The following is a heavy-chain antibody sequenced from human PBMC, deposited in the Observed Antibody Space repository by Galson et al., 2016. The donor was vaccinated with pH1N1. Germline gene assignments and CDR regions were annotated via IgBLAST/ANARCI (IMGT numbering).Heavy chain of an antibody. CDR3: ARLWYGEYIDY. V-gene: IGHV4-39*01. D-gene: IGHD3-10*01. CDR1: GASISNSNYY. CDR2: IYYSGIT. Sequence: SETLSLTCTVSGASISNSNYYWGWIRQPPGKGLEWIANIYYSGITYYDASLKSRVTISVDTSKKQFSLKLNSVIAADTAVYYCARLWYGEYIDYWGQGTRVTVSS. J-gene: IGHJ4*02.